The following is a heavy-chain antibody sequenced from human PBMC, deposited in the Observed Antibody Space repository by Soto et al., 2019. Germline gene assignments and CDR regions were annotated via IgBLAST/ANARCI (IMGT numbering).Heavy chain of an antibody. Sequence: GGSLRLSCAASGFTFSDYYMTWIRQAPGKGLEWISYISGSGTTMYYADSVRGRFTVSRDNAKNSLYLQMNGLRAEDTAVYYCASDPYYYASDYWRQGILVTVSS. CDR2: ISGSGTTM. CDR3: ASDPYYYASDY. V-gene: IGHV3-11*01. D-gene: IGHD3-10*01. CDR1: GFTFSDYY. J-gene: IGHJ4*02.